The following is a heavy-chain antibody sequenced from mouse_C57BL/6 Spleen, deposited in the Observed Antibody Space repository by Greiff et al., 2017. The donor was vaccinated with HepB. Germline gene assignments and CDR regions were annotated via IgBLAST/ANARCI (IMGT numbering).Heavy chain of an antibody. D-gene: IGHD2-4*01. CDR2: ISSGSSTI. CDR3: ARGGIYYDYDWYFDV. V-gene: IGHV5-17*01. Sequence: EVKLVESGGGLVKPGGSLKLSCAASGFTFSDYGMHWVRQAPEKGLEWVAYISSGSSTIDYADTVKGRFTISRDNAKNTLFLQMTRLRSEDTAMYYCARGGIYYDYDWYFDVWGTGTTVTVSS. J-gene: IGHJ1*03. CDR1: GFTFSDYG.